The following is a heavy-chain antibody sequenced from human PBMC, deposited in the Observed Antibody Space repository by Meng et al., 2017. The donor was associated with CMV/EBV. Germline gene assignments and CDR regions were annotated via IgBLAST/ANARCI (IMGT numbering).Heavy chain of an antibody. CDR3: ARYNYDSSGYRN. CDR1: GGTFTGYY. J-gene: IGHJ4*02. D-gene: IGHD3-22*01. CDR2: INPNSGGT. Sequence: ASVKVSCKASGGTFTGYYMHWVRQAPGQGLEWMGWINPNSGGTNYAQKFQGRVTMTRDTSISTAYMELSRLRSDDTAVYYCARYNYDSSGYRNWGQGTLVTVSS. V-gene: IGHV1-2*02.